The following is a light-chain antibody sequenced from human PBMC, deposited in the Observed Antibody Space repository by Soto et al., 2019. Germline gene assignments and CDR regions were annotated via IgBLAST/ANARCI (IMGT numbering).Light chain of an antibody. Sequence: DIQMTQSPSTLSASIGDRVTITCRASQSVDTWLAWYQQKPGKAPKLLLYKASSLQTGVPSRFSGSGSGTEFTLTISSLQPDDVETYDFQHYNDYSRMFGQGTKVEIK. CDR3: QHYNDYSRM. CDR1: QSVDTW. J-gene: IGKJ1*01. CDR2: KAS. V-gene: IGKV1-5*03.